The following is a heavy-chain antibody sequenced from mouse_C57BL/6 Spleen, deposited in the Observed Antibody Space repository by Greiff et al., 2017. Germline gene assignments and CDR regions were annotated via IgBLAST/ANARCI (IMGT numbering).Heavy chain of an antibody. Sequence: DVMLVESGGGLVKPGGSLKLSCAASGFTFSDYGMHWVRQAPEKGLEWVAYISSSSSTIYYAYTVKGRFTISRENAKNTLFLQMTSLRSEDTAMYYCARGPYGSSYGAMDYWGQGTSVTVSS. CDR1: GFTFSDYG. J-gene: IGHJ4*01. CDR3: ARGPYGSSYGAMDY. V-gene: IGHV5-17*01. CDR2: ISSSSSTI. D-gene: IGHD1-1*01.